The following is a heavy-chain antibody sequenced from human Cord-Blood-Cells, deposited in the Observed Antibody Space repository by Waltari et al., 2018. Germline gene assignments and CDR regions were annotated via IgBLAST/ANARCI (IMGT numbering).Heavy chain of an antibody. CDR1: GFTVSSNY. D-gene: IGHD6-13*01. Sequence: EVQLVESGGGLIQPGGSLRLSCAASGFTVSSNYMSWFRQAPGRGLEWVSVIYSGGSTYYADSVKGRCTISRDNSKNTLYLQMNSLRAEDTAVYYCARSPKGRGGAAAYWGQGTLVTVSS. V-gene: IGHV3-53*01. CDR2: IYSGGST. CDR3: ARSPKGRGGAAAY. J-gene: IGHJ4*02.